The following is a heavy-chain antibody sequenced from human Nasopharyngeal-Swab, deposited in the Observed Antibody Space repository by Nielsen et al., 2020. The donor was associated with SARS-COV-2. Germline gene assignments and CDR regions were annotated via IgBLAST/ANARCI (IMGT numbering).Heavy chain of an antibody. CDR1: GGSFSGYY. Sequence: SETLSLTCAVYGGSFSGYYWSWIRQPPGKGLEWIGEINHSGSTNYNPSLKSRVTISVDTSKNQFSLKLSSVTAADTAVYYCARERSITMVRGARRGAIDYWGQGTLVTVSS. J-gene: IGHJ4*02. D-gene: IGHD3-10*01. V-gene: IGHV4-34*01. CDR3: ARERSITMVRGARRGAIDY. CDR2: INHSGST.